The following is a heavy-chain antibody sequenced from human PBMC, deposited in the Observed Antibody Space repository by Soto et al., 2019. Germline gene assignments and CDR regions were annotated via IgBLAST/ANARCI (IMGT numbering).Heavy chain of an antibody. CDR3: ARGDRGAFDL. CDR2: IHNDGSRT. CDR1: GFTFSYYW. V-gene: IGHV3-74*03. Sequence: EVQLVESGGGLVQPGESLRLSCAASGFTFSYYWMHWVRQTPGKGLLWVSHIHNDGSRTTYADSVKGRFTISRDNARNTLYLQMNSLRDDDTAVYYCARGDRGAFDLWGQGTAVTVSS. J-gene: IGHJ3*01. D-gene: IGHD1-26*01.